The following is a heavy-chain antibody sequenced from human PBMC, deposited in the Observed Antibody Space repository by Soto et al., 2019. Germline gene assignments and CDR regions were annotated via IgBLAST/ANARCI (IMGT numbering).Heavy chain of an antibody. Sequence: PSETLSLTCTVSGGSVSSGSYYWSWIRQPPGKGLEWIGYIYYSGSTNYNPSLKSRVTISVDTSKNQFSLKLSSVTAADTAVYYCARHPTDYYDSSGYPRGFDIWGQGTMVTVSS. CDR1: GGSVSSGSYY. V-gene: IGHV4-61*01. CDR3: ARHPTDYYDSSGYPRGFDI. D-gene: IGHD3-22*01. J-gene: IGHJ3*02. CDR2: IYYSGST.